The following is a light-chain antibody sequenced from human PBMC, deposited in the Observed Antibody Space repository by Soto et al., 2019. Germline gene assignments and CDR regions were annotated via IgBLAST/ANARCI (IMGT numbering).Light chain of an antibody. CDR3: AAWDDSLHVI. CDR1: SSNIGSRT. V-gene: IGLV1-44*01. J-gene: IGLJ2*01. Sequence: QSALTQPPSASATPGQRVTISCSGSSSNIGSRTVNRYQQLPGSAPKLLVYNDNQRPSGVPDRFSGSKSGTSASLAISGLQSEDEADYYCAAWDDSLHVIFGGGTKLTVL. CDR2: NDN.